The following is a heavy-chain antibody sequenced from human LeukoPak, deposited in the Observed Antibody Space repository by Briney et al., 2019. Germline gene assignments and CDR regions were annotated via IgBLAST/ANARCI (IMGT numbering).Heavy chain of an antibody. CDR3: ARGRYLSLHIAGAGTMGDWFDP. V-gene: IGHV4-34*01. Sequence: ASETLSLTCAVDGGSFSGYYWSWIRQPPGEGLEWIGEIKHSGSTTYNPSLKTRVTISVDTSKNQFSLKLSSLTPGHTAVFYCARGRYLSLHIAGAGTMGDWFDPWGQGTLVTVSS. J-gene: IGHJ5*02. CDR1: GGSFSGYY. D-gene: IGHD6-19*01. CDR2: IKHSGST.